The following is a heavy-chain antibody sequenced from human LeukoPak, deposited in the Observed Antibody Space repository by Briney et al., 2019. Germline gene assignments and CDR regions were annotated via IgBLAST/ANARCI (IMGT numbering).Heavy chain of an antibody. CDR2: IFDGGGT. Sequence: PGGSLRLSCAASGFTVSHSYMSWVRQAPGKGLEWVSVIFDGGGTFYSESVKGRFTISRDNSKNTLYLQMNSLRAEDTAVYYCARNGYSSSWYRNWGQGTLVTVSS. V-gene: IGHV3-53*01. J-gene: IGHJ4*02. CDR1: GFTVSHSY. CDR3: ARNGYSSSWYRN. D-gene: IGHD6-13*01.